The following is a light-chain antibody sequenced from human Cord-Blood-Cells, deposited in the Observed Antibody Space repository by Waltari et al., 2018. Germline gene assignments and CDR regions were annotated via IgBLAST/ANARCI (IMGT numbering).Light chain of an antibody. J-gene: IGKJ3*01. CDR3: QQRSNWPPFT. V-gene: IGKV3-11*01. Sequence: EIVLTQSPATLSLSPGERATLSCRASQSVSSYLAWYQQKPGQAPRLLIYDAPNRATGITARFSGSGSGTDFTLTISSLEPEDFAVYYCQQRSNWPPFTFGPGTKVDIK. CDR2: DAP. CDR1: QSVSSY.